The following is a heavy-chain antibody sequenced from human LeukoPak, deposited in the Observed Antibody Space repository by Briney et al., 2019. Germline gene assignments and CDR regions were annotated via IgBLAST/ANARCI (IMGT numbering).Heavy chain of an antibody. CDR3: ARRYYDSSGRSFYYYYMDV. J-gene: IGHJ6*03. CDR2: IIPILGIA. Sequence: GASVKVSCKASGGTFSSYAISWVRQAPGQGLEWMGRIIPILGIANYAQKFQDRVTITADKSTSTAYMELSSLRSEDTAVYYCARRYYDSSGRSFYYYYMDVWGKGTTVTVSS. CDR1: GGTFSSYA. D-gene: IGHD3-22*01. V-gene: IGHV1-69*04.